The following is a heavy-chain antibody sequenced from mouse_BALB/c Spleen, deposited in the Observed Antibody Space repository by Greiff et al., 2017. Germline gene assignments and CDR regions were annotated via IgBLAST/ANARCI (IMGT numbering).Heavy chain of an antibody. CDR1: GYTFTDYE. CDR3: TRRRYDY. CDR2: IDPETGGT. J-gene: IGHJ2*01. D-gene: IGHD2-14*01. Sequence: VQLQQSGAELVRPGASVTLSCKASGYTFTDYEMHWVKQTPVHGLEWIGAIDPETGGTAYNQKFKGKATLTADKSSSTAYMELRSLTSEDSAVYYCTRRRYDYWGQGTTLTVSS. V-gene: IGHV1-15*01.